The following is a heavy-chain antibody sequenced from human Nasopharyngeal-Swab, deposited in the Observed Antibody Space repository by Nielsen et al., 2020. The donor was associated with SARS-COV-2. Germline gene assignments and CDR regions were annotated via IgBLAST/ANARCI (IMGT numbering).Heavy chain of an antibody. CDR2: ISAYNGNT. CDR1: GYTFTSYG. Sequence: ASVKVSCKASGYTFTSYGISWVRQAPGQGLEWTGWISAYNGNTNYAQKLQGRVTMTTDTSTSTAYMELRSLRSDDTAVYYCARGRRRYFYYDYVWGSYPVGGYFDYWGQGTLVTVSS. J-gene: IGHJ4*02. D-gene: IGHD3-16*02. CDR3: ARGRRRYFYYDYVWGSYPVGGYFDY. V-gene: IGHV1-18*04.